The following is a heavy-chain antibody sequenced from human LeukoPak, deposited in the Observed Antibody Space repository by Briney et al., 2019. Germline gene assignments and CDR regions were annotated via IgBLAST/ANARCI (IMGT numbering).Heavy chain of an antibody. Sequence: SETLSLTCTVSGGSISSYYWSWIRQPPGKGLEWIGYICYSGSTNYNPSLKSRVTISVDTSKNQFSLKLSSVTAADTAVYYCARRYYASSGSMDAFDIWGQGTMVTVSS. CDR3: ARRYYASSGSMDAFDI. J-gene: IGHJ3*02. D-gene: IGHD3-22*01. CDR1: GGSISSYY. V-gene: IGHV4-59*08. CDR2: ICYSGST.